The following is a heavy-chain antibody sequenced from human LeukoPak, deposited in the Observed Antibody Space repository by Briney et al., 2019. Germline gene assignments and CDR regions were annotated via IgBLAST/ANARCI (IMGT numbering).Heavy chain of an antibody. Sequence: GGSLRLSCAASGFTFSSYWMHWVRQAPGKGLVWVSRISDGGSTTTYADSVKGRFTISRDNAKNTLYLQMNSLRAEDTAVYYCGKNRYSGSLSPFDIWGQGTMVTVSS. J-gene: IGHJ3*02. CDR3: GKNRYSGSLSPFDI. D-gene: IGHD1-26*01. CDR2: ISDGGSTT. V-gene: IGHV3-74*01. CDR1: GFTFSSYW.